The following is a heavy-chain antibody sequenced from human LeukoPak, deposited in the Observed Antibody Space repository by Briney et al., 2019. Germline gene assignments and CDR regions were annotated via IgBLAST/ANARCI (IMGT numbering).Heavy chain of an antibody. D-gene: IGHD5-12*01. CDR2: INHSGST. CDR1: GGSFSGYY. J-gene: IGHJ4*02. V-gene: IGHV4-34*01. CDR3: ARSREWLRFFDY. Sequence: SVTLSLTCAVYGGSFSGYYWSWIRQPPGKGLEWIGEINHSGSTNYNPSLKSRVTISVDTSKNQFSLKLSSVTAADTAVYYCARSREWLRFFDYWGQGTLVTVSS.